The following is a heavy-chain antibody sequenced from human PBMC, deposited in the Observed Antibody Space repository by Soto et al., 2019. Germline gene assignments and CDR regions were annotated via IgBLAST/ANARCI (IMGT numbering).Heavy chain of an antibody. CDR2: IYSDGYT. Sequence: GGSLRLSCRASGFTFSSYAMNWVRQAPGKGLEWVSIIYSDGYTYYAASVKGRFTISRDNFKNTLYLQMSSLRAEDTAVYYCARRKYCSSTTCFDYWGQGTLVTSPQ. V-gene: IGHV3-66*01. CDR3: ARRKYCSSTTCFDY. J-gene: IGHJ4*02. CDR1: GFTFSSYA. D-gene: IGHD2-2*01.